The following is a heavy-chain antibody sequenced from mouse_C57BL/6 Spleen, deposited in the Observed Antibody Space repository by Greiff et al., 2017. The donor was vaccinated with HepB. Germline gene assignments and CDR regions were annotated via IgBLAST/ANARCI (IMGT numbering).Heavy chain of an antibody. Sequence: VQLQQSGAELVRPGTSVKVSCKASGYAFTNYLIEWVKQRPGQGLEWIGVINPGSGGTNYNEKFKGKATLTADKSSSTAYMQRSSLTSEDSAVYFCARDGSVGFAYWGQGTLVTVSA. D-gene: IGHD2-3*01. CDR1: GYAFTNYL. CDR2: INPGSGGT. V-gene: IGHV1-54*01. CDR3: ARDGSVGFAY. J-gene: IGHJ3*01.